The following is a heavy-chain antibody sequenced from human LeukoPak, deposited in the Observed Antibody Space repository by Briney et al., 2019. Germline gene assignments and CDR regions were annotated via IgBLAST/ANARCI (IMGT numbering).Heavy chain of an antibody. D-gene: IGHD6-19*01. CDR3: ARVVALAPLDNWFDP. V-gene: IGHV4-61*02. CDR2: IYTSGST. J-gene: IGHJ5*02. Sequence: PSQTLSLTCTVSGGSISSGSYYWSWIRQPAGKGLEWIGRIYTSGSTNYNPSLKSRVTISVDTSKNQFSLKLSSVTAADTAVYYCARVVALAPLDNWFDPWGQGTLVTVSS. CDR1: GGSISSGSYY.